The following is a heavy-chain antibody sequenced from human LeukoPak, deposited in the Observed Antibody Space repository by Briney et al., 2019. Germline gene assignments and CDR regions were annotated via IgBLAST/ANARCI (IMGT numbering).Heavy chain of an antibody. CDR1: GGSTSSGAYY. CDR3: ARGLRRGYSYGSTDY. D-gene: IGHD5-18*01. Sequence: PSETLSLTCTVSGGSTSSGAYYWSWIRQHPGKGLEWIGYIYYSGSTYYDPSLKSRVTISADTSKNQFSLKLSSVTAADTAVYYCARGLRRGYSYGSTDYWGQGTLVTVSS. J-gene: IGHJ4*02. V-gene: IGHV4-31*03. CDR2: IYYSGST.